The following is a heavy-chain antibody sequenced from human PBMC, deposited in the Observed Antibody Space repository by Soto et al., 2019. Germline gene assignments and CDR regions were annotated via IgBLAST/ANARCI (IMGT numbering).Heavy chain of an antibody. CDR2: IIPIFGTP. D-gene: IGHD3-22*01. CDR3: ARPIQFYFDTSAQSAWFDP. J-gene: IGHJ5*02. V-gene: IGHV1-69*13. Sequence: SVKVSCTASGGTLSRNSSSWVRQAPGQVLEWMGGIIPIFGTPNYAQKFQGRLTITADESTSTAYMELSSLRSDDTAVYYCARPIQFYFDTSAQSAWFDPWGQGTLVTVSS. CDR1: GGTLSRNS.